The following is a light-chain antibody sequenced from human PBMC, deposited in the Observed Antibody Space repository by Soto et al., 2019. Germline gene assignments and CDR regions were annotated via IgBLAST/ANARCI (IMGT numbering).Light chain of an antibody. CDR2: DVS. Sequence: QSALTQPASVSGSPGQSITISCTGTSSDVGGYNHVSRYQQHPGKAPKLMIYDVSNRPSGVSNPFSGSKSANTASLTISGLHSYDDSHYYCRSYTISRTLVVFGTGTQLTV. V-gene: IGLV2-14*01. CDR3: RSYTISRTLVV. J-gene: IGLJ2*01. CDR1: SSDVGGYNH.